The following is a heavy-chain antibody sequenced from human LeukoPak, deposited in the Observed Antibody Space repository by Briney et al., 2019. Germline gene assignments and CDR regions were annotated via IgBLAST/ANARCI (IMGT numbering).Heavy chain of an antibody. CDR3: ARESSVAPYYYDSSVYSDY. D-gene: IGHD3-22*01. J-gene: IGHJ4*02. Sequence: SVKVSCKASGGTFSSYAISWVRQAPGQGLEWMGRIIPILGIANYAQKFQGRVTITADKSTSTAYMELSSLRSEDPAVYYCARESSVAPYYYDSSVYSDYWGQGTLVTVSS. V-gene: IGHV1-69*04. CDR2: IIPILGIA. CDR1: GGTFSSYA.